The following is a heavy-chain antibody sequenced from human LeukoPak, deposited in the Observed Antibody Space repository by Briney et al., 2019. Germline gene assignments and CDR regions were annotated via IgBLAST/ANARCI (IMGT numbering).Heavy chain of an antibody. CDR3: AKDRNDYGDQGVFDY. D-gene: IGHD4-17*01. CDR2: ISGSGGST. CDR1: GFTFSSYA. J-gene: IGHJ4*02. Sequence: GGSLRLSCAASGFTFSSYAMSWVRQAPGKGLEWVSAISGSGGSTYYADSVKGRFTISRDNSKNTLYLQMNSLRAEDTAVYYCAKDRNDYGDQGVFDYWGQGTLVTVSS. V-gene: IGHV3-23*01.